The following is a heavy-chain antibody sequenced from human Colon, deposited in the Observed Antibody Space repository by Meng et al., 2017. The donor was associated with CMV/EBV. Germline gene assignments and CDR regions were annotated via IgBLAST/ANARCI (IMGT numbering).Heavy chain of an antibody. V-gene: IGHV3-30*02. CDR3: AKDIGTWTRGYYFDY. CDR2: IRHVATDK. J-gene: IGHJ4*02. D-gene: IGHD3-10*01. CDR1: GFTFSDYG. Sequence: GESLKISCTASGFTFSDYGMHWVRQTPDTGLEWVAYIRHVATDKYYVDSVKGRFTISRDNSKNTLYFQMNSLRPDDTAVYYCAKDIGTWTRGYYFDYWGQGTLVTVSS.